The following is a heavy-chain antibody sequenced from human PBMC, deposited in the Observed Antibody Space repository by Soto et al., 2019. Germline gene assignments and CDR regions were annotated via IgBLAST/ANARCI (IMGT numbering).Heavy chain of an antibody. CDR1: GFTFSSYD. D-gene: IGHD6-6*01. J-gene: IGHJ6*02. V-gene: IGHV3-13*01. CDR3: ARGHSSSSFFRDGMDV. CDR2: IGTAGDT. Sequence: GESLKISCAASGFTFSSYDMHWVRQATGKGLEWVSAIGTAGDTYYPGSVKGRFTISRENAKNSLYLQMNSLRAEDTAVYYCARGHSSSSFFRDGMDVWGQGTTVTVSS.